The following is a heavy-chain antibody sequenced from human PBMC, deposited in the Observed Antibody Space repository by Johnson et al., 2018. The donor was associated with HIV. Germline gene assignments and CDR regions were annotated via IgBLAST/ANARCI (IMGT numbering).Heavy chain of an antibody. J-gene: IGHJ3*02. V-gene: IGHV3-30-3*01. CDR1: GFTFSSYA. CDR2: ISYDGSNK. Sequence: QVQLVESGGGVVQPGRSLRLSCAASGFTFSSYAMHWVRQAPGKGLEWVAVISYDGSNKYYADSVQGRFTISRYNSKNTLYLQMNSLRAEDTAVYYCARDNEDIVLVGAFDIWGQGTMVTVSS. CDR3: ARDNEDIVLVGAFDI. D-gene: IGHD2-8*02.